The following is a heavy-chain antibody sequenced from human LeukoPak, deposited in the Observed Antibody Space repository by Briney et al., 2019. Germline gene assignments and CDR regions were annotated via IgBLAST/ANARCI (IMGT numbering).Heavy chain of an antibody. CDR2: IYPGDSDT. CDR1: GYSFTSYW. CDR3: TRQFVTYSPRIFRVVYAFDI. D-gene: IGHD3-3*02. J-gene: IGHJ3*02. Sequence: GESLKISCKGSGYSFTSYWIGWVRQMPGKGLEWMGIIYPGDSDTKYSPSFQGQVTISADKSISTAYLQWSSLKASDTAMYYCTRQFVTYSPRIFRVVYAFDIWGQGTMVTVSS. V-gene: IGHV5-51*01.